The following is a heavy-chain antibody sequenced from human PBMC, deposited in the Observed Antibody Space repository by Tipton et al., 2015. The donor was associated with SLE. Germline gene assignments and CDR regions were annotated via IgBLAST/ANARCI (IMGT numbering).Heavy chain of an antibody. CDR1: DGSFSGYC. CDR2: INHSGTT. J-gene: IGHJ4*02. D-gene: IGHD6-19*01. CDR3: ARDPFRGLAVAASAY. V-gene: IGHV4-34*01. Sequence: GSLRLSCAVYDGSFSGYCWSWIRQPPGKGLEWIGEINHSGTTNYDPSLKSLVTISVDTSKNQFSLKLSSVTAADTAVYYCARDPFRGLAVAASAYWGQGTLVTVSS.